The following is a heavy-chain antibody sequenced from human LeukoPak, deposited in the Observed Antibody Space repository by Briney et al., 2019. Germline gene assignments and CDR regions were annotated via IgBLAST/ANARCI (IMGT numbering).Heavy chain of an antibody. D-gene: IGHD4-23*01. CDR1: GGSISRCDYY. CDR3: ARRAATVVTHDAFDI. J-gene: IGHJ3*02. V-gene: IGHV4-31*03. CDR2: IYYSEST. Sequence: SETLSLICTVSGGSISRCDYYWSWIRQHPGKVLERNGYIYYSESTYYNTSLKSRVTISAATSKNQFSLKLSSVTAADTAVYYCARRAATVVTHDAFDIWGQGTMVTVSS.